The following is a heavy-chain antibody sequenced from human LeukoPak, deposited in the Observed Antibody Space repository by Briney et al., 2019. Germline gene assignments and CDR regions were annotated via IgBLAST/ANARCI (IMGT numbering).Heavy chain of an antibody. Sequence: SETLSLTCAVSGGSISSGGYSWSWIRQPPGKGLEWIGYIYHSGSTYYNPSLKSRVTISVDRSKNQFSLKLSSVTAADTAVYYCARGRRTYYDILARFDPWGQGTLVTVSS. CDR1: GGSISSGGYS. CDR3: ARGRRTYYDILARFDP. CDR2: IYHSGST. J-gene: IGHJ5*02. D-gene: IGHD3-9*01. V-gene: IGHV4-30-2*01.